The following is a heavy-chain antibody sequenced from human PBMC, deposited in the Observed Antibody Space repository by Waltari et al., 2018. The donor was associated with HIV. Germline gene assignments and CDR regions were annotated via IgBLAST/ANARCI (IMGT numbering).Heavy chain of an antibody. CDR3: AKDKMGITMIVVVNYYGMDV. V-gene: IGHV3-30*02. CDR2: IRYDGSNK. J-gene: IGHJ6*02. CDR1: GFTFSSYG. Sequence: QVQLVESGGGVVQPGGSLRLSCAASGFTFSSYGMHWVRQAPGKGLEWVAFIRYDGSNKYYADSVKGRFTISRDNSKNTLYLQMNSLRAEDTAVYYCAKDKMGITMIVVVNYYGMDVWGQGTTVTVSS. D-gene: IGHD3-22*01.